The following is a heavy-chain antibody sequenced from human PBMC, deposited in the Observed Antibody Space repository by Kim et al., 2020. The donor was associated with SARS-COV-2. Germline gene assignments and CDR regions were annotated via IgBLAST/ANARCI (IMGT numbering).Heavy chain of an antibody. D-gene: IGHD3-22*01. J-gene: IGHJ4*02. V-gene: IGHV3-30*18. CDR3: AKELTGPYYYDSSGYPGGD. Sequence: GGSLRLSCAASGFTFSSYGMHWVRQAPGKGLEWVAVISYDGSNKYYADSVKGRFTISRDNSKNTLYLQMNSLRAEDTAVYYCAKELTGPYYYDSSGYPGGDWGQGTLVTVSS. CDR2: ISYDGSNK. CDR1: GFTFSSYG.